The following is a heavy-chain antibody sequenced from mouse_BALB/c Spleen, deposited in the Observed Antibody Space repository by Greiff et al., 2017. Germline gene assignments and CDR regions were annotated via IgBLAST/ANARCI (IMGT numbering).Heavy chain of an antibody. Sequence: EVQRVESGGGLVKPGGSLKLSCAASGFTFSSYAMSWVRQTPEKRLEWVASISSGGSTYYPDSVKGRFTISRDNARNILYLQMSSLRSEDTAMYYCARGSRYYAMDYWGQGTSVTVSS. CDR3: ARGSRYYAMDY. CDR1: GFTFSSYA. J-gene: IGHJ4*01. V-gene: IGHV5-6-5*01. CDR2: ISSGGST.